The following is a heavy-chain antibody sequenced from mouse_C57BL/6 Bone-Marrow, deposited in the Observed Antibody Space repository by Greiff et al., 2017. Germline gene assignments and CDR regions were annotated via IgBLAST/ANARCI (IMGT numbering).Heavy chain of an antibody. CDR1: GYTFTSYW. Sequence: VQLQQPGAELVKPGASVKLSCKASGYTFTSYWMQWVKQRPGQGLEWIGEIDPSDSYTNYNQKFKGKATLTVDTSSSTAYMQLSSLTSEDSAVYYCARRYYGSSLRDYWGQGTTLTVSS. V-gene: IGHV1-50*01. J-gene: IGHJ2*01. CDR3: ARRYYGSSLRDY. D-gene: IGHD1-1*01. CDR2: IDPSDSYT.